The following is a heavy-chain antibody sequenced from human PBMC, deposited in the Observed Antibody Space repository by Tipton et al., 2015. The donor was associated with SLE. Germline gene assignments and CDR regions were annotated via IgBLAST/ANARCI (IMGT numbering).Heavy chain of an antibody. Sequence: SLRLSCAASGFTFSSYAMSWVRQAPGKGLEWVSAISGSGGSTYYADSVKGRFTISRDNSKNSLYLQMNSLRAEDTAVYYCARSSFLRLPPGMDVWGQGTTVTVSS. CDR3: ARSSFLRLPPGMDV. CDR1: GFTFSSYA. D-gene: IGHD2-15*01. J-gene: IGHJ6*02. V-gene: IGHV3-23*01. CDR2: ISGSGGST.